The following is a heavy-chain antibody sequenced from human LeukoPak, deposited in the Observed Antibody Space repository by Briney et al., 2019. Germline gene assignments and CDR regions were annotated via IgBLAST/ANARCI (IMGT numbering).Heavy chain of an antibody. CDR1: GGSFSGYY. CDR2: INHSGAT. J-gene: IGHJ4*02. V-gene: IGHV4-34*01. D-gene: IGHD4-17*01. CDR3: AASRRAYETTVTTWSSIYFDH. Sequence: SETLSLTCAVYGGSFSGYYWSWIRQPPGKGLEWIGEINHSGATNYNPSLKRRVTISVDTPKNQFSLKLSSVTAADTAVYYCAASRRAYETTVTTWSSIYFDHWGQGTLVTVSS.